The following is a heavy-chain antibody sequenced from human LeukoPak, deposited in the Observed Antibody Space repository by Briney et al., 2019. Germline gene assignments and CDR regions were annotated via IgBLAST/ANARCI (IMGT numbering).Heavy chain of an antibody. V-gene: IGHV5-51*01. Sequence: GESLKISCKGSGYSFTSYWIGWVRQMPGKGLEWMGIIYPGDSDTRYSPSFQGQVTISADKSISTAYLQWSSLKASDTAMYYCARLKQQLVRGYDASDIWGQGTMVTVSS. D-gene: IGHD6-13*01. CDR1: GYSFTSYW. CDR2: IYPGDSDT. J-gene: IGHJ3*02. CDR3: ARLKQQLVRGYDASDI.